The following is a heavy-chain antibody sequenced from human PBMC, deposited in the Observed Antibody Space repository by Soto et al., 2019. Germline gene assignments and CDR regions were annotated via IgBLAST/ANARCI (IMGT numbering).Heavy chain of an antibody. CDR2: ISGSGFNT. D-gene: IGHD3-22*01. CDR1: GFTFGAYG. CDR3: AKESGLSTGNYDSSGYPIDY. J-gene: IGHJ4*02. V-gene: IGHV3-23*01. Sequence: GGSLRLSCAASGFTFGAYGMHWVRQTPGKGLEWISAISGSGFNTYYARSVKGRFTISRDNSKHTLSLQLSNLRADDTAVYYCAKESGLSTGNYDSSGYPIDYWGQGTLVTVSS.